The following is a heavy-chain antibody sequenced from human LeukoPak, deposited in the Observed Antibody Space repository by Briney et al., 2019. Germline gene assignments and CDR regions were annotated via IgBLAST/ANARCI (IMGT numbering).Heavy chain of an antibody. Sequence: KPAETLSLTCTVSGGSISSSSYYWGWIRQPPGRGLEWIGSIYYSGSTYYNPSLKSRVTISVDTSKNQFSLKLSSVTAADTAVYYCASERYSSGWLDYWGQGTLVTVSS. D-gene: IGHD6-19*01. V-gene: IGHV4-39*01. J-gene: IGHJ4*02. CDR1: GGSISSSSYY. CDR3: ASERYSSGWLDY. CDR2: IYYSGST.